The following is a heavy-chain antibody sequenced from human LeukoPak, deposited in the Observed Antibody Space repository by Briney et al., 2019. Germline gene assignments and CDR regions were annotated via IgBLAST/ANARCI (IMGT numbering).Heavy chain of an antibody. D-gene: IGHD6-19*01. CDR3: AKDLGYASGWYGHFFDF. CDR1: GFTFSSYA. Sequence: GGSLRLSCAASGFTFSSYAMSWVRQAPGKGLEWVSAISGSGGSTYYADSVKGRFTISRDNSKNTLYLQMSSLRAEDTAVYYCAKDLGYASGWYGHFFDFWGQGTLVTVSS. V-gene: IGHV3-23*01. CDR2: ISGSGGST. J-gene: IGHJ4*02.